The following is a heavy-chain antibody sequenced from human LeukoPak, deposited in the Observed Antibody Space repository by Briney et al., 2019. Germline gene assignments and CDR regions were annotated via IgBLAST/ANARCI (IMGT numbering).Heavy chain of an antibody. Sequence: QPGGSLRLSCAASGFTFSSYAMHWVRQAPGKGLEWVAVISYDGSNKYYADSVKGRFTISRDNSKNTLYLQMNSLRAEDTAVYYCAREYCSGGRCYGMDVWGQGTTVTVSS. V-gene: IGHV3-30-3*01. CDR2: ISYDGSNK. D-gene: IGHD2-15*01. CDR1: GFTFSSYA. CDR3: AREYCSGGRCYGMDV. J-gene: IGHJ6*02.